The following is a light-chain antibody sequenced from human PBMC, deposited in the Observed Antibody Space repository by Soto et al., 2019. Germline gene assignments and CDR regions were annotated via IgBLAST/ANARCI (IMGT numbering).Light chain of an antibody. J-gene: IGKJ4*01. CDR2: GAS. CDR3: QQYASSPDT. V-gene: IGKV3-20*01. CDR1: QSVSSSY. Sequence: EIVLTQSPGTLSLSPGERATLSCRTSQSVSSSYLAWYQQKPGQAPRLLIYGASSRATGIPDRFSGSGSGTEFTLTISRLEPEDFAVYYCQQYASSPDTFGGGTKVDIK.